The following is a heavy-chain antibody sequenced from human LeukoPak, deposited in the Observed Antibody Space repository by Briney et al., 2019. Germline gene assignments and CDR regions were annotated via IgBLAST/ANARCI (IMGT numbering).Heavy chain of an antibody. J-gene: IGHJ4*02. CDR2: IIPIFGTA. CDR3: AGQTQTDCGGDCPFDY. V-gene: IGHV1-69*13. Sequence: SVKVSCKASGGTFSSYAISWVRQAPGQGLEWMGGIIPIFGTANYAQKFQGRVTITADESTSAAYMELSSLRSEDTAVYYCAGQTQTDCGGDCPFDYWGQGTLVTVSS. D-gene: IGHD2-21*02. CDR1: GGTFSSYA.